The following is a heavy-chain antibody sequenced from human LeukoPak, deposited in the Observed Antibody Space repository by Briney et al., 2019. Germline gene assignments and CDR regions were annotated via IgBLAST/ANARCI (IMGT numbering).Heavy chain of an antibody. CDR1: VITFSDDS. J-gene: IGHJ4*02. CDR2: ISPASKTI. D-gene: IGHD4-11*01. Sequence: QAGGSLRLSCAASVITFSDDSMNWVRQAPGSGLEWFAYISPASKTIKYPASVKGRFIISRDNAKKSLYLQMKSLRAEDTAVYYCARDPYYSNHLDFLGQGTLVTVSS. V-gene: IGHV3-48*04. CDR3: ARDPYYSNHLDF.